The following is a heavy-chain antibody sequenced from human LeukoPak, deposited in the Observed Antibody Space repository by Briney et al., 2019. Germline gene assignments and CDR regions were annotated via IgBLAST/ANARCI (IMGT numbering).Heavy chain of an antibody. CDR1: GFTVSSNY. V-gene: IGHV4-34*01. Sequence: GSLRLSCAASGFTVSSNYMSWVRQPPGKGLEWIGEINHSGSTNYNPSLKSRVTISVDTSKNQFSLKLSSVTAADTAVYYCARGAGPLRMYCSSTSCANNFDYWGQGTLVTVSS. CDR3: ARGAGPLRMYCSSTSCANNFDY. D-gene: IGHD2-2*01. J-gene: IGHJ4*02. CDR2: INHSGST.